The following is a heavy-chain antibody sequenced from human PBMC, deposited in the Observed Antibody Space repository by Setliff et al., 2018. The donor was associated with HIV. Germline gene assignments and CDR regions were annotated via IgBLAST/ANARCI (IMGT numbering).Heavy chain of an antibody. J-gene: IGHJ3*02. CDR1: GDTFRSYA. D-gene: IGHD5-12*01. V-gene: IGHV1-69*06. CDR2: IIPILATS. CDR3: TRDSGYERVDAFDI. Sequence: EASVKVSCKASGDTFRSYAISWVRQAPGQGLEWMGRIIPILATSNYTQKFQGRVTITAHKSTSTAYMELSSLRSEDTAVYYCTRDSGYERVDAFDIWGQGTMVTVSS.